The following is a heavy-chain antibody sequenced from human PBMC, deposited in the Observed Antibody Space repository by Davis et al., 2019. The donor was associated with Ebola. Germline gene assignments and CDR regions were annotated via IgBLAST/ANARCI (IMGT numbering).Heavy chain of an antibody. Sequence: PSETLSLTCTVSGGSISSSSYYWSWIRQPPGKGLEWIGYIYYSGSTNYNPSLKSRVTISVDTSKNQFSLKLSSVTAADTAVYYCARLGWELRHDWFDPWGQGTLVTVSS. J-gene: IGHJ5*02. CDR3: ARLGWELRHDWFDP. D-gene: IGHD1-26*01. CDR1: GGSISSSSYY. V-gene: IGHV4-61*05. CDR2: IYYSGST.